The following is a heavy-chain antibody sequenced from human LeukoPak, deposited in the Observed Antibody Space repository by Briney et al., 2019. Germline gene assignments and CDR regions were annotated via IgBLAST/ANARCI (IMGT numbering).Heavy chain of an antibody. D-gene: IGHD5-18*01. CDR1: GGSFSGYY. V-gene: IGHV4-34*01. Sequence: KPSETLSLTCAVYGGSFSGYYWGWIRQPPGKGLEWIGEINHSGSTNYNPSLKSRVTISVDTSKNQFSRKLSSVTAADTAVYYCARGDTAMDNPFDYWGQGTLVTVSS. J-gene: IGHJ4*02. CDR2: INHSGST. CDR3: ARGDTAMDNPFDY.